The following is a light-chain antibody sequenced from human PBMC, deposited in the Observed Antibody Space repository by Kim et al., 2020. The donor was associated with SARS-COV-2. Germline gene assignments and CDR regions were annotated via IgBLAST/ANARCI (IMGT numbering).Light chain of an antibody. CDR1: SSNIGAGYD. V-gene: IGLV1-40*01. CDR2: GNS. CDR3: QSYGSSLSGRG. Sequence: QSVLTQPPSVSGAPGQRVTISCTGSSSNIGAGYDVHWYQQLRGTAPKLLIYGNSNRPSGVPDRFSGSKSGTAASLAITGLQAEDEADYYCQSYGSSLSGRGFGRGTKRTVL. J-gene: IGLJ3*02.